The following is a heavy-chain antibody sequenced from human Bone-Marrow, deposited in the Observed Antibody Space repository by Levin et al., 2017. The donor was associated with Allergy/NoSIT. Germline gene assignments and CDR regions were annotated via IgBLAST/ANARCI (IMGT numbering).Heavy chain of an antibody. J-gene: IGHJ4*02. CDR3: ARDLMGSSWKLEDDY. CDR1: GFTFSSYS. V-gene: IGHV3-48*04. Sequence: LAGGSLRLSCAASGFTFSSYSMNWVRQAPGKGLEWVSYISSSSSTIYYADSVKGRFTISRDNAKNSLYLQMNSLRAEDTAVYYCARDLMGSSWKLEDDYWGQGTLVTVSS. CDR2: ISSSSSTI. D-gene: IGHD6-13*01.